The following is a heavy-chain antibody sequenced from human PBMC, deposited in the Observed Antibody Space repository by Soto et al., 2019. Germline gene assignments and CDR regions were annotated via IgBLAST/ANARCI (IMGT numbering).Heavy chain of an antibody. CDR3: SRGILV. CDR1: GGSINSGGYC. V-gene: IGHV4-31*03. J-gene: IGHJ4*02. D-gene: IGHD5-18*01. CDR2: ISYGGST. Sequence: QVQLQESGPGLVKPSQTLSLTCTVSGGSINSGGYCWSWIRQHPGKGLDWIGCISYGGSTSYNPSLXIXXTISGDTSKNQFSLKLTSVTAADTAVYYCSRGILVWGQGALITVSS.